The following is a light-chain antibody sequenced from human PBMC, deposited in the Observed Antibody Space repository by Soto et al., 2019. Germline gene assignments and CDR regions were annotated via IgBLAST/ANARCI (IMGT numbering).Light chain of an antibody. J-gene: IGKJ1*01. CDR2: DAS. V-gene: IGKV1-5*01. CDR3: QQYSNSPWT. CDR1: QSISIW. Sequence: DIQMTQSPSTLSASVGDRVTITCRASQSISIWLAWYQQKPGKAPNLLIYDASILEGGVPSRFSGSGSGTEFTLTISSLQPDDFATYYCQQYSNSPWTFGHGTKVEIK.